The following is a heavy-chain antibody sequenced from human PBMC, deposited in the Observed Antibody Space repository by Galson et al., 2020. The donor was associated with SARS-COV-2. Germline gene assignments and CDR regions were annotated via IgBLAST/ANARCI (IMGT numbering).Heavy chain of an antibody. D-gene: IGHD6-19*01. CDR3: ARVGTRSGWKYYFDY. J-gene: IGHJ4*02. V-gene: IGHV3-74*01. CDR1: GFTFSSSW. Sequence: GESLKISCAASGFTFSSSWMHWVRQAPGKGLVWVSRINSDGSSTSYADSVKGLFTISRDNAKNTLYLQMNSLRAEDTAVYYCARVGTRSGWKYYFDYWGQGTLVTVSS. CDR2: INSDGSST.